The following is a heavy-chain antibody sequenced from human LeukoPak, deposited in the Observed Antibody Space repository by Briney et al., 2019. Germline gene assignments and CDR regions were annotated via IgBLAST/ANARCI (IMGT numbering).Heavy chain of an antibody. J-gene: IGHJ4*02. Sequence: GGSLRLSCAASGFTFSSYGMHWVRQAPGKGLEWVAFIRYDGSNKYYADSVKRRFTISRDYSKNTLYLQVNSLRPEDTAVYYCAKLSGAYGDSRDYWGQGTLVTDSS. D-gene: IGHD4-17*01. V-gene: IGHV3-30*02. CDR3: AKLSGAYGDSRDY. CDR1: GFTFSSYG. CDR2: IRYDGSNK.